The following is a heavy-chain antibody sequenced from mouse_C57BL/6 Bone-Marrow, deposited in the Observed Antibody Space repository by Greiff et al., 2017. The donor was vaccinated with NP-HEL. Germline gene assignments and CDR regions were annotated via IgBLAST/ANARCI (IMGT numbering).Heavy chain of an antibody. D-gene: IGHD3-3*01. CDR1: GFTFSDFY. CDR3: ARDALDRYFDV. Sequence: EVQGVESGGGLVQSGRSLRLSCATSGFTFSDFYMEWVRQAPGKGLEWIAASRNKANDYTTEYSASVKGRFIVSRDTSQSILYLQMNALRAEDTAIYYCARDALDRYFDVWGTGTTVTVSS. CDR2: SRNKANDYTT. V-gene: IGHV7-1*01. J-gene: IGHJ1*03.